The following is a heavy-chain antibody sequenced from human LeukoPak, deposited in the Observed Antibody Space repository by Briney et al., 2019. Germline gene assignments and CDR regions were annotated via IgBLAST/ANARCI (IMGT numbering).Heavy chain of an antibody. CDR1: GFTFSSYG. CDR2: ISYDGSNK. D-gene: IGHD6-19*01. J-gene: IGHJ4*02. V-gene: IGHV3-30*18. CDR3: AKDDLLYAVAGTVFDY. Sequence: GRSLRLSCAASGFTFSSYGMHWVRQAPGEGLEWVAVISYDGSNKYYADSVKGRFTISRDNSKNTLYLQMNSLRAEDTAVYYCAKDDLLYAVAGTVFDYWGQGTLVTVSS.